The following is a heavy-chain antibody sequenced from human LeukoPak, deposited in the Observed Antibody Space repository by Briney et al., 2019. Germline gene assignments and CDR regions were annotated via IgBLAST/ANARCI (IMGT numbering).Heavy chain of an antibody. Sequence: GRSLRLSCAASGFSFRSYGMHWVRQAPGKGLEWVAVIWNDGSNKYYADSVKGRFTISRDDSENTLYLQMSSLRAEDTAVYYCARSWFGVDYWGQGTLVSVSS. CDR2: IWNDGSNK. D-gene: IGHD3-10*01. V-gene: IGHV3-33*01. CDR1: GFSFRSYG. CDR3: ARSWFGVDY. J-gene: IGHJ4*02.